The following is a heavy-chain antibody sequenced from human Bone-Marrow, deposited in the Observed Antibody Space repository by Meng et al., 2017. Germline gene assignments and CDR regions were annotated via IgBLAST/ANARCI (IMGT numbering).Heavy chain of an antibody. V-gene: IGHV3-66*02. CDR2: IYSDGST. D-gene: IGHD3-10*01. CDR3: ARAKVRGVIITTFDY. J-gene: IGHJ4*02. Sequence: GGSLRLSCAASGFTFSSYAMSWVRQAPGKGLEWVSIIYSDGSTYYADSVKGRFTISTYYADSVKGRFTISRDNSKNTLYLQMNSLRAEDTAVYYCARAKVRGVIITTFDYWGQGTLVTVSS. CDR1: GFTFSSYA.